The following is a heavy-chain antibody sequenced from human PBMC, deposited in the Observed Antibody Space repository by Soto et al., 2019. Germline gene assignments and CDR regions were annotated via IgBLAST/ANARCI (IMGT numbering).Heavy chain of an antibody. CDR1: GYSISSSNW. CDR3: ARIGNNWNDHYFDY. J-gene: IGHJ4*02. Sequence: PSETLSLTCSVSGYSISSSNWWGWIRQPPGKGLEWIGYIYYSGSTYYNPSLKSRVTMSVDTSKNQFSLKLSSVTAVDTAVYYCARIGNNWNDHYFDYWGQGTLVTVSS. CDR2: IYYSGST. D-gene: IGHD1-1*01. V-gene: IGHV4-28*01.